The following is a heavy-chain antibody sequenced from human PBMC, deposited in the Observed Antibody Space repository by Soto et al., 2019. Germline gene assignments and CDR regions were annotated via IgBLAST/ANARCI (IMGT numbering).Heavy chain of an antibody. D-gene: IGHD5-12*01. V-gene: IGHV4-59*08. CDR3: ASSLYGYSGYDAVDFQH. CDR2: IYYSGST. Sequence: SETLSLTCTVSGGSISSYYWSWIRQPPGKGLEWIGYIYYSGSTNYNPSLKSRVTISVDTSKNQFSLKLSSVTAADTAVYYCASSLYGYSGYDAVDFQHWGQGTLVTVSS. CDR1: GGSISSYY. J-gene: IGHJ1*01.